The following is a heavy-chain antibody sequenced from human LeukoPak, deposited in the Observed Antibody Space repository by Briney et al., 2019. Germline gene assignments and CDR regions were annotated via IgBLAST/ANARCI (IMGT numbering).Heavy chain of an antibody. V-gene: IGHV4-61*01. Sequence: SETLSLTCTVSGGSVSSGSYYGGWIRQPPGNGLEWLGDIYYSGSTNYNPSLKSRVTRSVDTSKNQFSLKLSSVTAADTAVYYCARGKESYGFGAFDIWGQGTMVTVSS. CDR2: IYYSGST. CDR1: GGSVSSGSYY. J-gene: IGHJ3*02. D-gene: IGHD5-18*01. CDR3: ARGKESYGFGAFDI.